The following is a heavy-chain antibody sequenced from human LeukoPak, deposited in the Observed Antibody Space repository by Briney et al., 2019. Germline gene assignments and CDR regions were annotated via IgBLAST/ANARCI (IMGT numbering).Heavy chain of an antibody. V-gene: IGHV3-53*01. CDR2: IYSGGST. CDR3: ARVGGFMTTVTNDAFDI. Sequence: AGGSLRLSCAASGFTVSSNNMSWVRQAPGKGLEWVSVIYSGGSTYYADSVKGRFTISRDNSKNTLYLQMNSLRAEDTAVYYCARVGGFMTTVTNDAFDIWGQGTMVTVSS. D-gene: IGHD4-17*01. CDR1: GFTVSSNN. J-gene: IGHJ3*02.